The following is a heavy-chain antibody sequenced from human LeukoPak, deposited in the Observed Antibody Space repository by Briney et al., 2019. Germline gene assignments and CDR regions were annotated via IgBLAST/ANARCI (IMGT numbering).Heavy chain of an antibody. J-gene: IGHJ6*02. Sequence: SETLSLTCAVYGGSFSGYYWSWIRQPPGQGLEWIGEINHSGSTNYNPSLKSRVTISVDTSKNQFSLKLSSVTAADTAVYYCARVPGYDFWSGSQYYYYGMDVWGQGTTVTVSS. CDR1: GGSFSGYY. V-gene: IGHV4-34*01. CDR3: ARVPGYDFWSGSQYYYYGMDV. CDR2: INHSGST. D-gene: IGHD3-3*01.